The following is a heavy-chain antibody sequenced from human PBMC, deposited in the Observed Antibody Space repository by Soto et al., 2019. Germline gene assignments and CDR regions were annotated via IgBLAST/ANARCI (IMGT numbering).Heavy chain of an antibody. CDR1: GYTFTNYA. D-gene: IGHD4-17*01. V-gene: IGHV1-3*01. J-gene: IGHJ4*02. CDR2: INACNANI. CDR3: ARFGTTVTTLVWFDY. Sequence: GASVKVSCKASGYTFTNYAMHWVRHSPGQSLEWMGWINACNANIKYSQKLQDRVTITADTSTSTTYMELRSLRSDDTAVYYCARFGTTVTTLVWFDYWGQGTLVTVSS.